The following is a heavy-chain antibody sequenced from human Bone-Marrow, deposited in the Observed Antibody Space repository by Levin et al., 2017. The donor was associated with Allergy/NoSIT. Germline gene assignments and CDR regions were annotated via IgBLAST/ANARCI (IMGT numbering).Heavy chain of an antibody. CDR2: ISYDGSNK. Sequence: GGSLRLSCAASGFTFSSYAMHWVRQAPGKGLEWVAVISYDGSNKYYADSVKGRFTISRDNSKNTLYLQMNSLRAEDTAVYYCARDGRIWFGEFPADYWGQGTLVTVSS. CDR1: GFTFSSYA. J-gene: IGHJ4*02. D-gene: IGHD3-10*01. CDR3: ARDGRIWFGEFPADY. V-gene: IGHV3-30-3*01.